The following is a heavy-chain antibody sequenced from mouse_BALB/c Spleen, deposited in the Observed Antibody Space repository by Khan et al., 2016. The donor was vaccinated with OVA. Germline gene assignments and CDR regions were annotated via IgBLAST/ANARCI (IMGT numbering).Heavy chain of an antibody. V-gene: IGHV5-4*02. CDR1: GFIFSDYY. D-gene: IGHD2-14*01. Sequence: EVELVESGGGLVKPGGSLKLSCAASGFIFSDYYMYWVRQTPERRLEWVATISDGGLFTYYPDSVKGRFTISRDNVKNILYLQMSSLKSDDTARYCCARAYYRYDERVASWGQGTLVTVSA. CDR2: ISDGGLFT. J-gene: IGHJ3*01. CDR3: ARAYYRYDERVAS.